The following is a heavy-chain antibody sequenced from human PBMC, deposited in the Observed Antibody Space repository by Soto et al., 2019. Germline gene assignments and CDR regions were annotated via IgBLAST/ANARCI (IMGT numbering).Heavy chain of an antibody. Sequence: PGESLKISCKGSGYIFTTYWIGWVRLMPGKGLEWMGIIYPGDSDTRYSPSFQGQVTISADKSISTAYLQWSSLKASDAAVYYCARSLPSMRRFLFDYWGLGTLVTVSS. CDR1: GYIFTTYW. J-gene: IGHJ4*02. V-gene: IGHV5-51*01. D-gene: IGHD3-3*02. CDR2: IYPGDSDT. CDR3: ARSLPSMRRFLFDY.